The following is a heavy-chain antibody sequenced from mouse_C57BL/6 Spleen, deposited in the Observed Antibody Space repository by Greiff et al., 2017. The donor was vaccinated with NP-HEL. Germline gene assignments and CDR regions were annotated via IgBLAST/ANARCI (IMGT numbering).Heavy chain of an antibody. Sequence: QVQLQQSGPELVKPGASVKLSCKASGYTFTSYDINWVKQRPGQGLEWIGWIYPRDGSTKYNEKFKGKATLTVDTSSSTAYMELHSLTSEDSAVYFCARSSYYYGSSYSHWYFDVWGTGTTVTVSS. J-gene: IGHJ1*03. CDR2: IYPRDGST. D-gene: IGHD1-1*01. CDR1: GYTFTSYD. CDR3: ARSSYYYGSSYSHWYFDV. V-gene: IGHV1-85*01.